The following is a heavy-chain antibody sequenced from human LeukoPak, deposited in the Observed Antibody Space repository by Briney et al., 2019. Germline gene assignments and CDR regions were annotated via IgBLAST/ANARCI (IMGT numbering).Heavy chain of an antibody. D-gene: IGHD2-21*01. CDR2: ISSNDRTI. CDR1: GFTFSTYG. CDR3: ARYSPNMDV. J-gene: IGHJ6*03. V-gene: IGHV3-48*04. Sequence: GGSLRLSCAASGFTFSTYGMSWVRQAPGKGLEWISYISSNDRTIYYADSVKGRFTISRDNSKNSLYLQMTGLRVEDTAVYYCARYSPNMDVWGKGTTVTISS.